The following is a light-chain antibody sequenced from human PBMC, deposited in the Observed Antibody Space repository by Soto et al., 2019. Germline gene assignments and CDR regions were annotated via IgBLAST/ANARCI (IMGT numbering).Light chain of an antibody. CDR2: GAS. Sequence: EIVMTQSPFTLSLSPGDSATLACTASQSVARNLAWFQQKPGQAPRLLIYGASAIATGITARFSGSGSGTEFTLTISSLQSEDFAVYYCQQYNNWTLTFGQGTKVEVK. CDR3: QQYNNWTLT. CDR1: QSVARN. V-gene: IGKV3-15*01. J-gene: IGKJ1*01.